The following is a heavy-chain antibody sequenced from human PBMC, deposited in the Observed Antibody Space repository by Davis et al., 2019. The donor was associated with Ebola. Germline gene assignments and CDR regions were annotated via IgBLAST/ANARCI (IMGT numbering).Heavy chain of an antibody. V-gene: IGHV3-23*01. Sequence: GESLKISCAASGFPFSAYAMSWVRQPPGEGLQWVSTVSISGRDTYSIDSVMGRFTVSRDNSKNTVFLQMNSLRAEDTAHYYCAQGSSPDNWGPGTLVTVSS. J-gene: IGHJ4*02. CDR2: VSISGRDT. CDR1: GFPFSAYA. CDR3: AQGSSPDN. D-gene: IGHD6-6*01.